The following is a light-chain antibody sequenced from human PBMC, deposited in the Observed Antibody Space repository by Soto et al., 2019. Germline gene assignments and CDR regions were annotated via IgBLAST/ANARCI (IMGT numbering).Light chain of an antibody. CDR1: QRISNY. V-gene: IGKV1-39*01. J-gene: IGKJ1*01. CDR3: QQTYSTSRT. CDR2: AAS. Sequence: DIQMTQSPSSVSASVGDRVTITCRASQRISNYLNWYQQKPGKAPKLLIYAASSLQSGVPSRFSGSGSGTDFTLTFSSLQPEDSATYYCQQTYSTSRTFGQGTKVEIE.